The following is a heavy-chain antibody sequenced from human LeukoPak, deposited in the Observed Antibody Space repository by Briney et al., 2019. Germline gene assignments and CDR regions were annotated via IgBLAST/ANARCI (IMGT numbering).Heavy chain of an antibody. CDR3: ARDAGWNWFDP. CDR1: GFTFSSYS. CDR2: ISSSSSYI. D-gene: IGHD6-19*01. Sequence: GGSLRLSCAASGFTFSSYSMNWVRQAPGKGLEWVSSISSSSSYIYYADSVKGRFTISRGNAKNSLYLQMNSLRAEDTAVYYCARDAGWNWFDPWGQGTLVTVSS. J-gene: IGHJ5*02. V-gene: IGHV3-21*01.